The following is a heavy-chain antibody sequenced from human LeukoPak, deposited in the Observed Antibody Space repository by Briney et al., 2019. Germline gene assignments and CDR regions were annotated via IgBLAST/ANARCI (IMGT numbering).Heavy chain of an antibody. Sequence: GGSLRLSCAASGFTFSRFAMSWVRQAPGKGLEWVSAISGSGGSTYYADSVKGRFTISRDNSKNTLYVRMNRLRAEDTAVYYCAKTVTTTYYHYYGMDVWGHGTTVTVSS. J-gene: IGHJ6*02. CDR1: GFTFSRFA. D-gene: IGHD4-11*01. CDR3: AKTVTTTYYHYYGMDV. V-gene: IGHV3-23*01. CDR2: ISGSGGST.